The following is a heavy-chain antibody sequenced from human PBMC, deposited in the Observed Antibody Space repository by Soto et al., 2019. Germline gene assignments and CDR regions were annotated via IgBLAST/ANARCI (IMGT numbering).Heavy chain of an antibody. J-gene: IGHJ6*02. D-gene: IGHD3-22*01. CDR2: MTSDSKTI. V-gene: IGHV3-48*04. Sequence: GESLKISCVASGFNFNIYSMNWVRQAPGKGLEWVSYMTSDSKTIHYADSVKGRFTISRDNAKNTLYLQMNSLRAEDTAVYYCAKTYYYDSSGYYPQSPYYYYGMDVWGQGTTVTVS. CDR1: GFNFNIYS. CDR3: AKTYYYDSSGYYPQSPYYYYGMDV.